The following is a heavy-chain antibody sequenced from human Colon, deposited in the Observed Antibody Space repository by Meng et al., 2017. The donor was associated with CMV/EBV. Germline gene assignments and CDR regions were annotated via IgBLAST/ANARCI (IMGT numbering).Heavy chain of an antibody. CDR3: SRRRTSIPLDY. D-gene: IGHD2-21*01. J-gene: IGHJ4*02. CDR2: IYWDDDK. V-gene: IGHV2-5*02. Sequence: QITLKEYGPTLMKPTQTLTLTCTFSGFSLDSHGVGVGWTRQPPGKAPEWVALIYWDDDKRYSPSLENRLTITKDTSKNQVVLTLTDMGPMDTATYFCSRRRTSIPLDYWGQGILVTVSS. CDR1: GFSLDSHGVG.